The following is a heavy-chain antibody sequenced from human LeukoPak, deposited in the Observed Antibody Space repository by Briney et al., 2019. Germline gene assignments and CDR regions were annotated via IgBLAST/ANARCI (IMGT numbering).Heavy chain of an antibody. V-gene: IGHV3-11*04. J-gene: IGHJ4*02. CDR1: GFTFSDYY. CDR3: ASLSGGDYGDYVAPGY. D-gene: IGHD4-17*01. Sequence: GGSLRLSCAASGFTFSDYYMSWIRQAPGKGLEWVSYISSSGSTIYYADSVKGRFTISRDYAKNSLYLQMNSLRAEDTAVYYCASLSGGDYGDYVAPGYWGQGTLVTVSS. CDR2: ISSSGSTI.